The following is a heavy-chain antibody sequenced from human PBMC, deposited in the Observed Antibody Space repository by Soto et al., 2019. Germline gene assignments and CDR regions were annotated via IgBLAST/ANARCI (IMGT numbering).Heavy chain of an antibody. Sequence: QVELVESGGGVVQPGRSLRLSCVASGFTLSTYGIQWVRQAPGKGLEWVAVISFDGSDKHYADSVKGRFTISRDNSENTLYLQMNSLRAEDTAVYYCANGTGVTFRYYGMDVWGQGTTVSVSS. D-gene: IGHD2-21*02. V-gene: IGHV3-30*18. CDR1: GFTLSTYG. CDR2: ISFDGSDK. CDR3: ANGTGVTFRYYGMDV. J-gene: IGHJ6*02.